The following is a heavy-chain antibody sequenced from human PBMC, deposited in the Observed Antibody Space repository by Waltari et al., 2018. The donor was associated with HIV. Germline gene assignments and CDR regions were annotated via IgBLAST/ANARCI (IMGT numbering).Heavy chain of an antibody. CDR3: AKLASGWYGY. CDR2: ISGGGDST. Sequence: EVQLLESGGGLVRPGGSLRLSCAASGFTFTPYAMTWVRQAPGKGLEWVSAISGGGDSTYYADSVKGRFTISRDNSKKTLYLQMNSLRAEDTAVYFCAKLASGWYGYWGQGTLVTVSS. J-gene: IGHJ4*02. D-gene: IGHD6-19*01. CDR1: GFTFTPYA. V-gene: IGHV3-23*01.